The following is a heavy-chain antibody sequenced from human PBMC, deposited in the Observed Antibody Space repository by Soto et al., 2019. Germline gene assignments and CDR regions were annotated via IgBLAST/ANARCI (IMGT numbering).Heavy chain of an antibody. CDR2: ISYDGSNR. V-gene: IGHV3-30*18. J-gene: IGHJ6*02. CDR1: GDSGFSFSSYG. D-gene: IGHD5-18*01. CDR3: AKDRMVRSYYYGMDV. Sequence: QVHLVESGGGVVQPGGSLRLSCAASGDSGFSFSSYGIHWVRQAPGKGLEWVSVISYDGSNRHFADSVKGRFAVSRDDAMHTVYLQMNALRREDTAVYYCAKDRMVRSYYYGMDVWGQGTTVTVSS.